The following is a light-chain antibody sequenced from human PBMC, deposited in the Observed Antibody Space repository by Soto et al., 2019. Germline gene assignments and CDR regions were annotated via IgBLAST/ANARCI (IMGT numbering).Light chain of an antibody. CDR1: SSNIGNNY. CDR3: ATWDYSLTGEV. CDR2: DNN. Sequence: QSVLTQPPSVSAAPGQKVTISCSESSSNIGNNYVSWYQQLPGTAPKLLIYDNNKRPSGIPDRFSGSKSGTSGTLDITGLQTGDEADYYCATWDYSLTGEVFGGGTKLTVL. J-gene: IGLJ2*01. V-gene: IGLV1-51*01.